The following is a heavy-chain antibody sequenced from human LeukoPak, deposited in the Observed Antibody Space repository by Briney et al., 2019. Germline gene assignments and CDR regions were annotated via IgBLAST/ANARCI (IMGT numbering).Heavy chain of an antibody. CDR3: ARERSSGSYPLDFDY. V-gene: IGHV4-34*01. CDR2: INHSGST. CDR1: GGSFSGYY. J-gene: IGHJ4*02. D-gene: IGHD1-26*01. Sequence: SETLSLTCAVYGGSFSGYYWSWIRQPPGKGLEWIGEINHSGSTNYNPSLKSRVTISVDTSENQFSLKLSSVTAADTAVYYCARERSSGSYPLDFDYWGQGTLVTVSS.